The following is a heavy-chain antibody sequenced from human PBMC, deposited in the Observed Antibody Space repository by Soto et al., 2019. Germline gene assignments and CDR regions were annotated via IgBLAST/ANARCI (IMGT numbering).Heavy chain of an antibody. CDR3: ARLVDTDPYYYYGMDV. D-gene: IGHD5-18*01. Sequence: KQSQTLSLTCAISGDSVSSNSAAWNWIRQSPSRGLEWLGRTYYRSKWYNDYAVSVKSRITINPDTSKNQFSLQLNSVTPEDTAVYYCARLVDTDPYYYYGMDVWGQGTTVTVSS. CDR1: GDSVSSNSAA. J-gene: IGHJ6*02. CDR2: TYYRSKWYN. V-gene: IGHV6-1*01.